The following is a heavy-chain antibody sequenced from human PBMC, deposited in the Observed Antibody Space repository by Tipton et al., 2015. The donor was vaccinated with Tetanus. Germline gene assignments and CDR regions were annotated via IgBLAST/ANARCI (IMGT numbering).Heavy chain of an antibody. CDR2: VYHSSFT. J-gene: IGHJ4*02. D-gene: IGHD6-13*01. CDR1: GGSISGSEYY. Sequence: TLSLTCTVSGGSISGSEYYWGWIRQPPGKGLEWLGFVYHSSFTKYNSSLKSRVSISVDTSKNQFSLKVTSLTSADTAMYYCARSRLAAGVDPYYFGHWGEGTPVAVSS. V-gene: IGHV4-61*05. CDR3: ARSRLAAGVDPYYFGH.